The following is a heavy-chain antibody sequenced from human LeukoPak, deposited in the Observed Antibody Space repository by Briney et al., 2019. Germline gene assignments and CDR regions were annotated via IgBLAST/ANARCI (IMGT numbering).Heavy chain of an antibody. CDR2: IRSKSYGGTT. CDR1: GFTFGDYA. V-gene: IGHV3-49*03. CDR3: TSRIAARSAIFDY. Sequence: GGSLRLSCTASGFTFGDYAMSWFRQAPGKGLEWVGFIRSKSYGGTTEYAASVKGRFTISRDDSKSIAYLQMNSLKTEDTAVYYCTSRIAARSAIFDYWGQGTLVAVSS. J-gene: IGHJ4*02. D-gene: IGHD6-6*01.